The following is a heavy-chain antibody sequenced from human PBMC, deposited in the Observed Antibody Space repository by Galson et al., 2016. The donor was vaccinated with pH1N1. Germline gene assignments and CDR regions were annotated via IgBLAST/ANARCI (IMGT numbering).Heavy chain of an antibody. J-gene: IGHJ4*02. CDR3: ARKICTSNSCVVDY. CDR1: GYTFPNYF. Sequence: SVKVSCKASGYTFPNYFMHWVRQAPGQGLEWIGVINPSGGETTYAQKFQGRVTMTRDRSTSTVYMELSSLRSGDTAVYYCARKICTSNSCVVDYWGQGTLVSVTS. CDR2: INPSGGET. V-gene: IGHV1-46*01. D-gene: IGHD2-8*01.